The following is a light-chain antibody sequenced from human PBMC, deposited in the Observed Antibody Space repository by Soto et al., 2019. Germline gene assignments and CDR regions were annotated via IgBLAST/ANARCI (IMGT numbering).Light chain of an antibody. Sequence: QSALTQPPSASGSPGQSVTISCTGTGSDVGAYNYVSWYQHHPGKAPKLMIYEVSKRPSGVPDRFSGSKSGYTASLTVAGLQAEDEADYYCSSYAGRNNLVFGGGTKVTVL. CDR3: SSYAGRNNLV. CDR2: EVS. V-gene: IGLV2-8*01. J-gene: IGLJ2*01. CDR1: GSDVGAYNY.